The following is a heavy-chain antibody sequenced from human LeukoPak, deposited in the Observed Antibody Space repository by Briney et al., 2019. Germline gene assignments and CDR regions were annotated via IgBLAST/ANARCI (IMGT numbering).Heavy chain of an antibody. V-gene: IGHV3-23*01. Sequence: PGGSLRLSCAASGFTISSYAMSWVRQTPGKGLEWVSAISGSGGSTYYADSVKGRFTISRDNSKNTLYLQMNSLRAEDTAVYYCAKDDYYYDSSGYSGWFDPWGQGTLVTVSS. CDR2: ISGSGGST. J-gene: IGHJ5*02. D-gene: IGHD3-22*01. CDR1: GFTISSYA. CDR3: AKDDYYYDSSGYSGWFDP.